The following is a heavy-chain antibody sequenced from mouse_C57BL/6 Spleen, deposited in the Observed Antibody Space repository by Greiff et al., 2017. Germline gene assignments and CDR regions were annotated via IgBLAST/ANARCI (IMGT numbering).Heavy chain of an antibody. J-gene: IGHJ1*03. V-gene: IGHV14-1*01. CDR2: IDPEDGDT. Sequence: VQLQQSGAELVRPGASVKLSCTASGFNIKDYYMHWVKQRPEQGLEWIGRIDPEDGDTEYAPKFQGKATMTADTSSNTAYLQLSSLTAEDTAVYYGTATLYGSSYDYDVWGTGTTVTVSS. D-gene: IGHD1-1*01. CDR3: TATLYGSSYDYDV. CDR1: GFNIKDYY.